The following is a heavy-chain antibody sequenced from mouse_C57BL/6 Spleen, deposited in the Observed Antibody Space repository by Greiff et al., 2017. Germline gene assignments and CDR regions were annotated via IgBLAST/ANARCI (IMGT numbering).Heavy chain of an antibody. J-gene: IGHJ2*01. CDR2: ISYDGSN. Sequence: ESGPGLVKPSQSLSLTCSVTGYSITSGYYWNWIRQFPGNKLEWMGYISYDGSNNYNPSLKNRISITRDTSKNQFFLKLNSVTTEDTATYYCARDLDYYGSSYRYFDYWGQGTTLTVSS. CDR3: ARDLDYYGSSYRYFDY. D-gene: IGHD1-1*01. V-gene: IGHV3-6*01. CDR1: GYSITSGYY.